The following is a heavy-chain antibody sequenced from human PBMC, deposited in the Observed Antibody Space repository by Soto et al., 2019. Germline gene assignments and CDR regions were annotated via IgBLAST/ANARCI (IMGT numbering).Heavy chain of an antibody. Sequence: GSLRLCCAASGFTFSNAWMGWVRQAPGQGLEWVGHMKSKSEGETTDYAAPVKGRFTISRDDSKNTVYLQMNSLTTEDTAVYYCTAQFYFDASGYSFDLWGQGTLVTVSS. CDR3: TAQFYFDASGYSFDL. CDR1: GFTFSNAW. CDR2: MKSKSEGETT. D-gene: IGHD3-22*01. V-gene: IGHV3-15*01. J-gene: IGHJ4*02.